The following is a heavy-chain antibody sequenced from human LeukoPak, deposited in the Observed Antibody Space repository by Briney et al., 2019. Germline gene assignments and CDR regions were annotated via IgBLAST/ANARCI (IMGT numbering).Heavy chain of an antibody. CDR2: IKQDGSEK. D-gene: IGHD1-26*01. V-gene: IGHV3-7*03. CDR3: ARGSYRIFDY. Sequence: AGGSLRLSRAASGFTFSSYWMSWVRQAPGKWLEWVANIKQDGSEKYYVDSVKGRFSISRDNAKNSLYLQMNSLRAEDTAVYYCARGSYRIFDYWGQGTLVTVSS. J-gene: IGHJ4*02. CDR1: GFTFSSYW.